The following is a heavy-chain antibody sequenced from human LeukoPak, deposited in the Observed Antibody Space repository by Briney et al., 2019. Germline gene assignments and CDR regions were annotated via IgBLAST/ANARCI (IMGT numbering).Heavy chain of an antibody. CDR3: AKVLDYYYYGMDV. CDR2: TSGSGGST. J-gene: IGHJ6*02. Sequence: PGASLRLSCAASGSTFSNYAMNWVRHAPGKGLEWVSATSGSGGSTYYADSVKGRFTISRDNSKNTVYLQMNSLRAEDTAVYYCAKVLDYYYYGMDVWGQGTTVTVSS. CDR1: GSTFSNYA. V-gene: IGHV3-23*01.